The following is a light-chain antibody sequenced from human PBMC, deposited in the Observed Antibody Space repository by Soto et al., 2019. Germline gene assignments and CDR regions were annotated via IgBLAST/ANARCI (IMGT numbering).Light chain of an antibody. CDR1: SSNIGSNA. J-gene: IGLJ1*01. V-gene: IGLV1-44*01. CDR2: SNY. Sequence: QSVLTQPPSASGTPGQRVTISCSGSSSNIGSNAVNWYQHLPGTAPKLLIYSNYQRPSGVPDRFSGSKSGTSASLAISGLQSGDEADYYCATWDHSLNGYVFGTGTKVTVL. CDR3: ATWDHSLNGYV.